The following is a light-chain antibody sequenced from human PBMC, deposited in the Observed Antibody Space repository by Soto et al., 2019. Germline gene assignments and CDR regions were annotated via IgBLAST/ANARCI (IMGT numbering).Light chain of an antibody. CDR2: GAS. CDR1: QNVANY. V-gene: IGKV3-20*01. CDR3: QQYGSSGT. Sequence: EIVLTQSPATLSLSPGERATLSCRASQNVANYLDWYQQKPGQAPRLLIYGASNRATGIPDRFSGSGSGTDFTLTISRLEPEDFAVYYCQQYGSSGTFGQGTKVDI. J-gene: IGKJ1*01.